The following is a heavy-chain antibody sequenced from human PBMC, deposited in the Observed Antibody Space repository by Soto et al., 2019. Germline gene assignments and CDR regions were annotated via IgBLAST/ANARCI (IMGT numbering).Heavy chain of an antibody. V-gene: IGHV4-39*01. CDR2: IYSSGTT. CDR1: GDSISSSTYY. CDR3: ARRRYCSGGSCYPKWFDP. Sequence: PSETLSLTCTVSGDSISSSTYYWGWIRQSPGKGLEWIGIIYSSGTTYYNPSLKSRVTISVDTSKNQFSLKLSSVTAADTAVYYCARRRYCSGGSCYPKWFDPWGQGTLVTVSS. J-gene: IGHJ5*02. D-gene: IGHD2-15*01.